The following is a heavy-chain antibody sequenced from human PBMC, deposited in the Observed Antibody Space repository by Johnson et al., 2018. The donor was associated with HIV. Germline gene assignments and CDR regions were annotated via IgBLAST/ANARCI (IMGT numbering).Heavy chain of an antibody. Sequence: VQLVESGGGLVQPGGSLRLSCAASGFTFSSHWMSWVRQAPGKGLEWVSNINQDGGEIYCVDSVKGRFTISRDNAKNSLYLQMNSMRAEDTAVYYCARGGREELRDAFDIWSQGTMVTVSS. CDR2: INQDGGEI. V-gene: IGHV3-7*01. CDR3: ARGGREELRDAFDI. J-gene: IGHJ3*02. CDR1: GFTFSSHW. D-gene: IGHD1-26*01.